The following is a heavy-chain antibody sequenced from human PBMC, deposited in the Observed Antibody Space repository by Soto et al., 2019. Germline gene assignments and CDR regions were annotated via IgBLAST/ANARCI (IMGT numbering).Heavy chain of an antibody. Sequence: QVQLVESGGGVVQPGRSLRLSCAASGFTFSGYGLHWVRQAPGKGLEWVAVVSYDGNNKYYADSVKGRFTISRDNSKNTLYLQMNSLRAEDTAVYYCAKSVYNWNDGVFDYWGQGTLVTVSS. J-gene: IGHJ4*02. D-gene: IGHD1-1*01. V-gene: IGHV3-30*18. CDR2: VSYDGNNK. CDR1: GFTFSGYG. CDR3: AKSVYNWNDGVFDY.